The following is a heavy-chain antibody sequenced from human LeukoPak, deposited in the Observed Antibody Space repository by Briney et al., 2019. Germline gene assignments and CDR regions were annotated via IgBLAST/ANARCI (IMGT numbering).Heavy chain of an antibody. J-gene: IGHJ4*02. Sequence: PSETLSLTCTVSGGSISSSSYYWGWIRQPPGKGLEWIGSIYYSGTTYYNPSLKSRITISVDTSKNQFSLKLNSVTAADTAVYYCVAYGDYDAAKIDYWGQGTLVTVSS. CDR1: GGSISSSSYY. V-gene: IGHV4-39*01. CDR2: IYYSGTT. D-gene: IGHD4-17*01. CDR3: VAYGDYDAAKIDY.